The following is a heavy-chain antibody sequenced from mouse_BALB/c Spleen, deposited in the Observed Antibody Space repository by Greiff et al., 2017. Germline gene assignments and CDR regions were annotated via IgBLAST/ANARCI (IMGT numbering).Heavy chain of an antibody. CDR2: ISYSGST. Sequence: EVKLVESGPSLVKPSQTLSLTCSVTGDSITSGYWNWIRKFPGNKLEYMGYISYSGSTYYNPSLKSRISITRDTSKNQYYLQLNSVTTEDTATYYCARSENLLPYFDVWGAGTTVTVSS. J-gene: IGHJ1*01. D-gene: IGHD1-1*01. CDR1: GDSITSGY. V-gene: IGHV3-8*02. CDR3: ARSENLLPYFDV.